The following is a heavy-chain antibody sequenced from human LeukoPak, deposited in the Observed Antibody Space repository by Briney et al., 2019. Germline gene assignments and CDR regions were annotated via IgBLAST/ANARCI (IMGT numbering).Heavy chain of an antibody. CDR3: ARLIAARQVGDY. D-gene: IGHD6-6*01. Sequence: ASVKVSCKASGYTFTSYYMHWVRQTPGQGLEWMGIISPSGSSTSHAQKFQGRVTMTRDTSISTAYMELSRLRSDDTAVYYCARLIAARQVGDYWGQGTLVTVSS. CDR2: ISPSGSST. J-gene: IGHJ4*02. CDR1: GYTFTSYY. V-gene: IGHV1-46*01.